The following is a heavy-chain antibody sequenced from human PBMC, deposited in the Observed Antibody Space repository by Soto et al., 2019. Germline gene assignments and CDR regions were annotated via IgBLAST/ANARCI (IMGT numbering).Heavy chain of an antibody. CDR1: GGSISSYY. Sequence: SETLSLTCTVSGGSISSYYWSWIRQPPGKGLEWIGYIYYSGSTNYNPSLKSRVTISVDTSKNQFSLKLGSVTAADTAVYYCARQSHGVPSYMDVWGKGTTVTVSS. CDR3: ARQSHGVPSYMDV. J-gene: IGHJ6*03. V-gene: IGHV4-59*08. CDR2: IYYSGST. D-gene: IGHD6-6*01.